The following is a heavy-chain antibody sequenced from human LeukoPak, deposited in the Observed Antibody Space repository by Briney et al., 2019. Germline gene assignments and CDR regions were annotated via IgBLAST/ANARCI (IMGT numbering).Heavy chain of an antibody. V-gene: IGHV3-21*01. J-gene: IGHJ3*02. CDR1: GFTFSSYS. CDR3: GSAGVNAFDI. Sequence: GGSLRLSCAASGFTFSSYSMNWVRQAPGKGLEWVSSISSSSSYIYYADSMKGRFTVFRDNAKNSLYLQMNSLRAEDTAVYYCGSAGVNAFDIWGQGTMVTVSS. CDR2: ISSSSSYI. D-gene: IGHD2-21*01.